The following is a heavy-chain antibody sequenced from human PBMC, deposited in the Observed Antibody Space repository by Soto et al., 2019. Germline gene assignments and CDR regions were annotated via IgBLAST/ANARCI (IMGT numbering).Heavy chain of an antibody. CDR3: TRQSCSSTSCPYGMDA. CDR1: GVNLSGSA. D-gene: IGHD2-2*01. Sequence: GGRFSLYCATGGVNLSGSAMYCVRQASGKGLEWVGRIRSKANSYSTAYAASVNGRFTISRDDSKNTAYLQMNSLKTEDTAAYYCTRQSCSSTSCPYGMDAWGHGIPATVSS. CDR2: IRSKANSYST. V-gene: IGHV3-73*01. J-gene: IGHJ6*02.